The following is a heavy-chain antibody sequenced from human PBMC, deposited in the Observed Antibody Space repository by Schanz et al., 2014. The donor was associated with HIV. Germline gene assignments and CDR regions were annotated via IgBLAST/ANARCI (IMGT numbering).Heavy chain of an antibody. D-gene: IGHD3-3*01. V-gene: IGHV3-23*01. CDR1: GFTFSSYG. CDR2: ISGGSGST. Sequence: EVQLLESGGGLVQPGGSLRLSCAASGFTFSSYGMSWVRQAPGKGLEWVSSISGGSGSTFYADSVKGRFTISRVNSKNSLYLQMNRLRAEDTAVYYCARLYYDSWGGKDEYYFDYWGQGTLVTVSS. CDR3: ARLYYDSWGGKDEYYFDY. J-gene: IGHJ4*02.